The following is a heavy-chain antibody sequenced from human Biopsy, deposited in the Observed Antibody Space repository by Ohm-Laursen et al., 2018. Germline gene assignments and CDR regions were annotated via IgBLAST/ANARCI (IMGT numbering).Heavy chain of an antibody. CDR2: ISRGGQHI. V-gene: IGHV3-21*01. Sequence: SLRLSCTASGFTFSAYSLDWVRQAPGKGLEWVSSISRGGQHIYYADSVKGRFTISRDDAKRSLYLQMSSLRVDDTAVYYCAREGEGIAPVDYWGQGSLVTVAS. CDR3: AREGEGIAPVDY. J-gene: IGHJ4*02. D-gene: IGHD3-16*01. CDR1: GFTFSAYS.